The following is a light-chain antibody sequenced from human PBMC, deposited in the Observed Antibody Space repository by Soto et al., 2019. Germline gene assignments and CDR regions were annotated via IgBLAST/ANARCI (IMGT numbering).Light chain of an antibody. J-gene: IGKJ1*01. V-gene: IGKV1-17*01. CDR1: QGIRND. Sequence: DIQMTQSPSSLSASVGDRVTITCRASQGIRNDLGWYQQKPGKAPKRLIYVASSLQSGVPSTFSGRGSGTEFTLTISTLQTEELATYDCLQYNSYPRTFGPGTKGEIK. CDR2: VAS. CDR3: LQYNSYPRT.